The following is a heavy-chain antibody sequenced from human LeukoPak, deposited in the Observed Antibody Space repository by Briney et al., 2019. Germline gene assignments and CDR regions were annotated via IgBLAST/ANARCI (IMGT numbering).Heavy chain of an antibody. CDR3: ARGGYYDSSGYSYYFDY. CDR1: GGSISSGSYY. D-gene: IGHD3-22*01. V-gene: IGHV4-61*02. Sequence: PSETLSLTCTVSGGSISSGSYYWSWIRQPAGKGLEWIGRIYTSGSTNYNPSLKSRVTMSVDTSKNQFSLKLSPVTAADTAVYYCARGGYYDSSGYSYYFDYWGQGTLVTVSS. CDR2: IYTSGST. J-gene: IGHJ4*02.